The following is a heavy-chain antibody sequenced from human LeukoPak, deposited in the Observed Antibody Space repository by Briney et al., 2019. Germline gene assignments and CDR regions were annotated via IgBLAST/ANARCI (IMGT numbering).Heavy chain of an antibody. Sequence: GGSLRLSCAASGFTFSDYYMSWIRQAPGKGLEWVSSISSSSNYIYYADSVKGRFTISRDNAKNSVYLQMNSLRAEDTAVYYCARRSYYDLDYFDYWGQGTLVTVSS. D-gene: IGHD1-26*01. CDR1: GFTFSDYY. CDR3: ARRSYYDLDYFDY. V-gene: IGHV3-11*06. CDR2: ISSSSNYI. J-gene: IGHJ4*02.